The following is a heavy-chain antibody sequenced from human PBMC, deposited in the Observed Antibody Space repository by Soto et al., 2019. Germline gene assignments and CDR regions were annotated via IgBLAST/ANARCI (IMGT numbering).Heavy chain of an antibody. CDR3: ARRGDGFFDY. CDR2: IYYSGST. Sequence: QVQLQESGPGLVKPSETLSLTCTVSGGSISSYYWSWIRQPPGKGLEWIGCIYYSGSTNYNPSLKSRVTISVATSKNQFSLKMSSVTAADAAVYYCARRGDGFFDYWGQGTLVTVSS. D-gene: IGHD3-16*01. V-gene: IGHV4-59*08. J-gene: IGHJ4*02. CDR1: GGSISSYY.